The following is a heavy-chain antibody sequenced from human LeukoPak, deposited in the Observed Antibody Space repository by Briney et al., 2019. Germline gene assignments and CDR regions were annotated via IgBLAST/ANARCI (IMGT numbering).Heavy chain of an antibody. V-gene: IGHV4-31*03. CDR1: GGSIGSGGYY. CDR3: ARSGYCGGDCGTDTNWFDP. J-gene: IGHJ5*02. D-gene: IGHD2-21*02. CDR2: IYYSGST. Sequence: SQTLSLTCTVSGGSIGSGGYYWNWIRQHPGKGLEWIGYIYYSGSTYYNPSLKSRVIISIDTSKNQFSLKLSSVTAADTAVYYCARSGYCGGDCGTDTNWFDPWGQGTLVTVSS.